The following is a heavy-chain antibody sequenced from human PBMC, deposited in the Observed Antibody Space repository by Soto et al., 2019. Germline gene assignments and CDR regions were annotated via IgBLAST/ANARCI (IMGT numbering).Heavy chain of an antibody. CDR1: GYTFTSYY. V-gene: IGHV1-46*01. Sequence: ASVKVSCKASGYTFTSYYMHWVRQAPGQGLEWMGIINPSGGSTSYAQKFQGRVTMTRDTSTSTVYMELSSLRSEDTAVYYCARAVNTMIVVVTVRYGMDVWGQGTTVTVSS. J-gene: IGHJ6*02. CDR2: INPSGGST. D-gene: IGHD3-22*01. CDR3: ARAVNTMIVVVTVRYGMDV.